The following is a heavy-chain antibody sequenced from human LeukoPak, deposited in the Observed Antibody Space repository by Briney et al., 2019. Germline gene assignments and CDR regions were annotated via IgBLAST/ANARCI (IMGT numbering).Heavy chain of an antibody. Sequence: GASVKVSCKASGYTFTSYAMNWVRQAPGQGLEWMGWINTNTGNPTYAQGFTGRFVFSLDTSVSTTYLQISSLKAEDTAVYYCARGVIATDSSSWYYFDYWGQGTLVTVSS. CDR3: ARGVIATDSSSWYYFDY. J-gene: IGHJ4*02. V-gene: IGHV7-4-1*02. D-gene: IGHD6-13*01. CDR1: GYTFTSYA. CDR2: INTNTGNP.